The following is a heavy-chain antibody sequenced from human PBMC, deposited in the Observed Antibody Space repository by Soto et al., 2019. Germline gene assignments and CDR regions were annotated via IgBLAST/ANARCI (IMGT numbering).Heavy chain of an antibody. CDR3: ARDPYVDTAMAAPDD. Sequence: QVQLVESGGGVVQPGRSLRLSCAASGFTFSSYGMHWVRQAPGKGLEWVAVIWYDGSNKYYADSVKGRFTISRDNSKNTLYLQMNSLRGEDTAVYYCARDPYVDTAMAAPDDWGQGTLVTVSS. J-gene: IGHJ4*02. D-gene: IGHD5-18*01. CDR1: GFTFSSYG. V-gene: IGHV3-33*01. CDR2: IWYDGSNK.